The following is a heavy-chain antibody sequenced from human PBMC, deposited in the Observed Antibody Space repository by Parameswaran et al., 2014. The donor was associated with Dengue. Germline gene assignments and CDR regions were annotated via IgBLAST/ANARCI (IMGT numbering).Heavy chain of an antibody. D-gene: IGHD3-3*01. CDR1: GFSLSNARMG. J-gene: IGHJ5*02. CDR2: IFSNDEK. Sequence: SGPTLVKPTETLTLTCTVSGFSLSNARMGVSWIRQPPGKALEWLAHIFSNDEKSYSTSLKSRLTISKDTSKSQVVLTMTNMDPVDTATYYCARIGGSYYDFRRYLFWFDPWGQGTLVTVSS. V-gene: IGHV2-26*02. CDR3: ARIGGSYYDFRRYLFWFDP.